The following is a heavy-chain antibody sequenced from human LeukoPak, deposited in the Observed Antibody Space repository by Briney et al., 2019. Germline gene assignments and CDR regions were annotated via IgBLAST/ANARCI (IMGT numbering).Heavy chain of an antibody. J-gene: IGHJ4*02. D-gene: IGHD2-21*01. CDR1: GGSISSQY. V-gene: IGHV4-59*11. CDR3: ARVGVSFVYFDY. Sequence: SETLSLTCTVSGGSISSQYWSWIRQPPGKGLEWIGYISYSGSTNYNPSLKSRVTISVDTSKNQFSLKLNSVTAADTAVYCCARVGVSFVYFDYWGQGTLVTVSS. CDR2: ISYSGST.